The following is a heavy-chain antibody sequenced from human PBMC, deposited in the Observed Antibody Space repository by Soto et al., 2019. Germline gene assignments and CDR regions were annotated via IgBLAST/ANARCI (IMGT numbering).Heavy chain of an antibody. CDR1: GYTFTSYA. Sequence: GASVKVSCKASGYTFTSYAMHWMRQAPGQRLEWMGRVNPIVSMSNYAQKFQGRVTITADKSTNTAYMQLSSLRSEDTAIYYCAASYGSGYRAFDYWGQGALVTVSS. CDR2: VNPIVSMS. D-gene: IGHD3-10*01. CDR3: AASYGSGYRAFDY. J-gene: IGHJ4*02. V-gene: IGHV1-69*04.